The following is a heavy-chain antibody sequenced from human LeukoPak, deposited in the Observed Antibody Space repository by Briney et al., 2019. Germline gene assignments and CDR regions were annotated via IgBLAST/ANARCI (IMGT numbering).Heavy chain of an antibody. J-gene: IGHJ4*02. CDR2: TYYSGSP. Sequence: PSETLSLTCTVSGVSITSHYWTWVRQPPGRGLEWIGYTYYSGSPNYNPSLKSRVTISADTSKNQFSLKMDSMTAADTAVYYCARRHYGDYVDYWGQGTLVTVSS. V-gene: IGHV4-59*11. CDR1: GVSITSHY. D-gene: IGHD4-17*01. CDR3: ARRHYGDYVDY.